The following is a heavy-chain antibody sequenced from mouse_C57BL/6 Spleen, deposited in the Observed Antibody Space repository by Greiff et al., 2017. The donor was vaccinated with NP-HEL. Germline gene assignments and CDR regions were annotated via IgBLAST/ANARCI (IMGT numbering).Heavy chain of an antibody. J-gene: IGHJ3*01. D-gene: IGHD1-1*01. V-gene: IGHV1-18*01. CDR1: GYTFTDYN. CDR3: ARGLRGGFAY. CDR2: INPNNGGT. Sequence: VQLQQSGPELVKPGASVKIPCKASGYTFTDYNMDWVKQSHGKSLEWIGDINPNNGGTIYNQKFKGKATLTVDKSSSTAYMELRSLTSEDTAVYYCARGLRGGFAYWGQGTLVTVSA.